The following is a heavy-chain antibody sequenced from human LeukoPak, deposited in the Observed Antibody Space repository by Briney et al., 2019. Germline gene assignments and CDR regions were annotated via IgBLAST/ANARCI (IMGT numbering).Heavy chain of an antibody. D-gene: IGHD3-10*01. CDR2: IYHSGST. Sequence: SETLSLTCTVSGYSISSGYYWGWIRQPPGKGLEWIGSIYHSGSTNYNPSLKSRVTISVDTSRNQFSLKLSSVTAADTAVYYCARTVHGSGSYSLFDYWGQGTLVTVSS. CDR3: ARTVHGSGSYSLFDY. CDR1: GYSISSGYY. J-gene: IGHJ4*02. V-gene: IGHV4-38-2*02.